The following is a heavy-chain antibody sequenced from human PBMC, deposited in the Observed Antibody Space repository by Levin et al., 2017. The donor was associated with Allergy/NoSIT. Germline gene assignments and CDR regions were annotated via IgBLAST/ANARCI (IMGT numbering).Heavy chain of an antibody. CDR2: IYYSGST. D-gene: IGHD6-19*01. CDR3: ASYSSGGAFDY. J-gene: IGHJ4*02. Sequence: SETLSLTCTVSGGSISSYYWSWIRQPPGKGLEWIGYIYYSGSTNYNPSLKSRVTISVDTSKNQFSLKLSSVTAADTAVYYCASYSSGGAFDYWGQGTLVTVSS. V-gene: IGHV4-59*08. CDR1: GGSISSYY.